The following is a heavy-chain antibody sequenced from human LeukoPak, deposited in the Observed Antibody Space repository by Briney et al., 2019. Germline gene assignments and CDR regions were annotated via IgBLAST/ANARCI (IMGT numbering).Heavy chain of an antibody. CDR2: INPNSGGT. J-gene: IGHJ4*02. V-gene: IGHV1-2*06. D-gene: IGHD6-19*01. CDR1: GYTLTELS. CDR3: ARISRAVAGIFDY. Sequence: ASVKVSCKVSGYTLTELSMHWVRQAPGQGLEWMGRINPNSGGTNYAQKFQGRVTMTRDTSISTAYMELSRLRSDDTAVYYCARISRAVAGIFDYWGQGTLVTVSS.